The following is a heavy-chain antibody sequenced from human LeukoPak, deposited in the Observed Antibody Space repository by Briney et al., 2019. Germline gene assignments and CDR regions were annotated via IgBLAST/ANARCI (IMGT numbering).Heavy chain of an antibody. Sequence: GASVKVSCKASGYTFTSYAMHWVRQAPEQRLEWMGWINAGNGNTKYSQKFQGRVTITRDTSASTAYMELSSLRSEDTAVYYCARVDSKYNWFDPWGQGTLVTVSS. D-gene: IGHD2-2*03. V-gene: IGHV1-3*01. CDR3: ARVDSKYNWFDP. J-gene: IGHJ5*02. CDR2: INAGNGNT. CDR1: GYTFTSYA.